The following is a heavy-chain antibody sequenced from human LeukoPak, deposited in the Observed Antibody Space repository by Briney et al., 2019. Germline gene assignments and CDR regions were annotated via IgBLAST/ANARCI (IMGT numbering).Heavy chain of an antibody. CDR2: IYYSGTT. J-gene: IGHJ6*02. Sequence: SETLSLTCTVSGGSISSYYWSWIRQPPGKGLEWIGYIYYSGTTNYNPSLKSRVTISVDTSKNQFSLQLRSVTAADTAVYYCAREDPQTTVPEGMDVWGQGTTVTVSS. CDR3: AREDPQTTVPEGMDV. V-gene: IGHV4-59*01. D-gene: IGHD4-17*01. CDR1: GGSISSYY.